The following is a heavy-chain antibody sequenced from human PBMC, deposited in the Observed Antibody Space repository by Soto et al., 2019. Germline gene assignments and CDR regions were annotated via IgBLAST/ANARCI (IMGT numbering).Heavy chain of an antibody. CDR1: GYTFTSYD. J-gene: IGHJ5*02. CDR2: MNPYSGNT. Sequence: QVQLVQSGAEVKKPGASVKVSCKASGYTFTSYDIHWVRRATGQGPEWMGWMNPYSGNTVYAQKFQGRVTMTRNTSMGTAYIELSSLRSEDTAVYYCARTRFGAVAGTWGQGTLVTVSS. D-gene: IGHD6-19*01. CDR3: ARTRFGAVAGT. V-gene: IGHV1-8*01.